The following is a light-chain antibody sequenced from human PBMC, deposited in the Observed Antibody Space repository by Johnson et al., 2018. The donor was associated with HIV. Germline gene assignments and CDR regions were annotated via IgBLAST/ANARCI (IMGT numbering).Light chain of an antibody. CDR2: DNN. V-gene: IGLV1-51*01. CDR1: SSNIGKNY. J-gene: IGLJ1*01. Sequence: HSVLTQPPSVSAAPGQKVTISCSGSSSNIGKNYVSWYQQFPGTAPKLLIYDNNKRPSGIPDRFSGSKSGTSATLGITGLQTGDEADYYCGTWGSSLSAGVFGTGTNVTVL. CDR3: GTWGSSLSAGV.